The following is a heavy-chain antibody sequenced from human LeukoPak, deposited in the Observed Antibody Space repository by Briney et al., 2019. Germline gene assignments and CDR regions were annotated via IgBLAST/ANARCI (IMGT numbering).Heavy chain of an antibody. CDR2: ISTSGNT. CDR1: GGSISTDY. V-gene: IGHV4-4*07. D-gene: IGHD6-13*01. J-gene: IGHJ4*02. Sequence: SETLSLTCTVSGGSISTDYWRWIRQPAGKGLEWIGRISTSGNTNYNPSLKGRVTMSIDTSKNQFSLKLSSVTAADTAVYYCSTMSVGTDYFDYWGQGTLVTVSS. CDR3: STMSVGTDYFDY.